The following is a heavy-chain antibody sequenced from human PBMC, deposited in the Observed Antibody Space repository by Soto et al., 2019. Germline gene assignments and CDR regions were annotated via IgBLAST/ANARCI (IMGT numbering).Heavy chain of an antibody. J-gene: IGHJ5*02. CDR3: ARDQGVAAAGINWLDP. V-gene: IGHV4-4*07. CDR2: IHSSGST. Sequence: SETLSLTCTVSGASMNSYHWSWIRQPAGKGLEWIGHIHSSGSTNYNPSLKSRVTMSVDTSKNQSSLRLMSLTAADTAVYYCARDQGVAAAGINWLDPWGQGSLVTVSS. D-gene: IGHD6-13*01. CDR1: GASMNSYH.